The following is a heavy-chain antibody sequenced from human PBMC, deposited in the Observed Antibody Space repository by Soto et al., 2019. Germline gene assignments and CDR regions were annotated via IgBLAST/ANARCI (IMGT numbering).Heavy chain of an antibody. CDR1: GYTFTSYD. Sequence: QVQLVQSGAEVKKPGASVKVSCKASGYTFTSYDINWVRQATGQGLEWMGWMNPNRGNTGYAQKFQGRVTMTRNTSISTAYMELSSLRSEDTAVYYCATLGYCSGGSCYSYYYYYMDVWGKGTTVTVSS. CDR3: ATLGYCSGGSCYSYYYYYMDV. J-gene: IGHJ6*03. V-gene: IGHV1-8*01. D-gene: IGHD2-15*01. CDR2: MNPNRGNT.